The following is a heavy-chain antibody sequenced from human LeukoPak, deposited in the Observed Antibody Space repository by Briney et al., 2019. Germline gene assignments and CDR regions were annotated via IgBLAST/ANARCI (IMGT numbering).Heavy chain of an antibody. CDR3: AKGELAGRVRGVIPDY. Sequence: GGSLRLSCAASGFTFSSYAMSWVRQAPGKGLEWVSAISGSGGSTYYADSVKGRCTISRDNSKNTLYLQMNSLRAKDMPVYYRAKGELAGRVRGVIPDYWGQGTLVTVSS. V-gene: IGHV3-23*01. CDR2: ISGSGGST. CDR1: GFTFSSYA. J-gene: IGHJ4*02. D-gene: IGHD3-10*01.